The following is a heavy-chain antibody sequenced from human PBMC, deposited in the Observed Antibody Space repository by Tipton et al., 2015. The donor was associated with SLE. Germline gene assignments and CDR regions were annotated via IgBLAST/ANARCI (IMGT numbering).Heavy chain of an antibody. Sequence: SLRLSCAASGFTVSSNYMSWVRQAPGKGLEWVSVIYSGGSTYYADSVKGRFTISRDNSKNTLYLQMNSLRAEDTAVYYCARAEDSRALDYWGQGTLVTVSS. D-gene: IGHD3-22*01. CDR3: ARAEDSRALDY. CDR1: GFTVSSNY. J-gene: IGHJ4*02. CDR2: IYSGGST. V-gene: IGHV3-53*05.